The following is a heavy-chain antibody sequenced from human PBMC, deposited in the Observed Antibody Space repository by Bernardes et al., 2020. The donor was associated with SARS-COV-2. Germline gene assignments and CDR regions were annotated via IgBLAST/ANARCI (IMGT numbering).Heavy chain of an antibody. J-gene: IGHJ4*02. Sequence: SETLSLTCTVSSDSISTSSYYYWTWIRQPPGKGLEWIGYIYYFGNANYNPALKSLVTMSVDTSKNQFSLNLSSVTAADTARYYCVRGSDYGIDYWGQGTLVNVSS. CDR1: SDSISTSSYYY. CDR2: IYYFGNA. V-gene: IGHV4-61*01. D-gene: IGHD4-17*01. CDR3: VRGSDYGIDY.